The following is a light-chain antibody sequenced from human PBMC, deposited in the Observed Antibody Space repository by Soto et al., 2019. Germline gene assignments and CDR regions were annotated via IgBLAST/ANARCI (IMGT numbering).Light chain of an antibody. CDR1: QNIINW. CDR3: QQYNYNTWT. Sequence: DVQMTQSPSTLSASIGDRVTITCRASQNIINWLAWYQQKRGKAPKLLIYKASSLESGVPSRFSGSGSGTEFTLTISSLQPDDFGNYYCQQYNYNTWTFGQGTKV. CDR2: KAS. J-gene: IGKJ1*01. V-gene: IGKV1-5*03.